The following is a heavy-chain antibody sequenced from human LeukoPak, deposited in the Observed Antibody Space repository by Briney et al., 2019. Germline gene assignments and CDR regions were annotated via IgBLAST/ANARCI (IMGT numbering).Heavy chain of an antibody. CDR1: GFTFSSYE. Sequence: GGSLRLSCAASGFTFSSYEMNWVRQAPGKGLEWVSYISSSGNTIYYADSVKGRFTISRDNAKNSLHLQMNSLRADDTAVYYCARDLLTGYNLSPHRLDPWGQGTLVTVSS. V-gene: IGHV3-48*03. D-gene: IGHD3-9*01. J-gene: IGHJ5*02. CDR3: ARDLLTGYNLSPHRLDP. CDR2: ISSSGNTI.